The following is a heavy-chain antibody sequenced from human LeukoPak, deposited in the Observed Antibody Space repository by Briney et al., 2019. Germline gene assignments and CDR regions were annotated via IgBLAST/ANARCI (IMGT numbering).Heavy chain of an antibody. Sequence: SETLSLTCTVSGGSISSYYWSWIRQPPGKGLEWIGYIYYSGSTNYNPSLKSRVTISVDTSKNQFSLKLSSATAADTAVYYCARDKGSYSSSSAVWFDPWGQGTPVTVSS. V-gene: IGHV4-59*01. D-gene: IGHD6-6*01. CDR3: ARDKGSYSSSSAVWFDP. CDR2: IYYSGST. CDR1: GGSISSYY. J-gene: IGHJ5*02.